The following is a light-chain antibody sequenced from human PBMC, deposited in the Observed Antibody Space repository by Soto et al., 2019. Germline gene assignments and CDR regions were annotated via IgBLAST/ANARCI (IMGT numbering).Light chain of an antibody. V-gene: IGLV2-14*01. CDR2: EVN. Sequence: QSVLTQPASVSGSPGQSISISCTGTSSDVGAYKYVSWYQQQAGKSPRLMIYEVNNRPSGVSNRFSGSKSGNTASLTISGLQAEDEADYYCTSYTSSTTLYVFGSGPKLTVL. CDR3: TSYTSSTTLYV. CDR1: SSDVGAYKY. J-gene: IGLJ1*01.